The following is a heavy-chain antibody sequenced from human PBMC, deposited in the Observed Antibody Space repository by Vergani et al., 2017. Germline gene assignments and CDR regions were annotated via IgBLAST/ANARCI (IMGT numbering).Heavy chain of an antibody. Sequence: QVQLVESGGGVVQPGRSLRLSCAASGFTFSSYAMHWVRQAPGKGLEWVAVISYDGSNKYYADSVKGRFTISRDNSKNTLYLQMNSLRAEDTAVYYCAKESDRYGDYGGWFDPWGQGTLVTVSS. J-gene: IGHJ5*02. D-gene: IGHD4-17*01. CDR1: GFTFSSYA. CDR3: AKESDRYGDYGGWFDP. CDR2: ISYDGSNK. V-gene: IGHV3-30*04.